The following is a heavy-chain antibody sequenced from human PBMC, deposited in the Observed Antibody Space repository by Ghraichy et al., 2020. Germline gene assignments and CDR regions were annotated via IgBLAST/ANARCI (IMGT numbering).Heavy chain of an antibody. CDR3: ARDSGFYYFDY. CDR1: RFTFSSYW. CDR2: IKQDGSEK. V-gene: IGHV3-7*01. J-gene: IGHJ4*02. D-gene: IGHD5-12*01. Sequence: GGSLRLSCAASRFTFSSYWMGWVRQAPGKGLEWVANIKQDGSEKYYVDSVKGRFTISRDNAKNSLYPQMNSLRAEDTAVYYCARDSGFYYFDYWGQGTLVTVSS.